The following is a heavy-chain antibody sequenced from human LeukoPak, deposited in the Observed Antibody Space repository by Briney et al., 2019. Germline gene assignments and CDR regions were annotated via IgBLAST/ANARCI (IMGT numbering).Heavy chain of an antibody. J-gene: IGHJ4*02. Sequence: PGRSLRLSCAASGFTFSSYAMHWVRQAPGKGLEWVAVISYDGSNKYYADSVKGRFTISRDNSKNTLYLQMNSLRAEDTAVYYCAKVGVTTAYWGQGTLVTVSS. CDR3: AKVGVTTAY. D-gene: IGHD1-26*01. V-gene: IGHV3-30-3*01. CDR2: ISYDGSNK. CDR1: GFTFSSYA.